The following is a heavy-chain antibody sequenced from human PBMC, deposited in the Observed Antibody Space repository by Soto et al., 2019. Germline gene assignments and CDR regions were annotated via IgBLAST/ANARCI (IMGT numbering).Heavy chain of an antibody. Sequence: QITLKESGPPLVKPTQTLTLTCTFSGFSLSTSGVGVGWIRQPPGKALEWLALIYWDDDKRYSPSLKSRLTVTKDTSKNQVVLTMINMDPVDTGTYYCAVLIEFSSSSYFDYWGQGTLVTVSS. D-gene: IGHD6-6*01. CDR2: IYWDDDK. CDR3: AVLIEFSSSSYFDY. CDR1: GFSLSTSGVG. V-gene: IGHV2-5*02. J-gene: IGHJ4*02.